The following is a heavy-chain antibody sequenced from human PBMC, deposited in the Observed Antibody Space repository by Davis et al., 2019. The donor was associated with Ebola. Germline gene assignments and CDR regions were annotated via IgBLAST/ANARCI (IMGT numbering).Heavy chain of an antibody. CDR1: GFTFSSYA. CDR2: ISGSGGST. D-gene: IGHD5-12*01. CDR3: ARGPGGWLSSFDY. V-gene: IGHV3-23*01. J-gene: IGHJ4*02. Sequence: GESLKISCAASGFTFSSYAMSWVRQAPGKGLEWVSAISGSGGSTYYADSVKGRFTISRDNAKNSLYLQMNSLRAEDTAVYYCARGPGGWLSSFDYWGQGTLVTVSS.